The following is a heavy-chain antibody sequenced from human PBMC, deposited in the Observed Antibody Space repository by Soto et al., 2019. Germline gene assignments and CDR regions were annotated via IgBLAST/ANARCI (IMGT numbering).Heavy chain of an antibody. Sequence: ASVKVSCKASGYTFTGYYMHWVRQAPGQGLEWMGWINPNSGGTNYAQKFQGWVTMTRDTSISTAYMELSRLRSDDTAVYYCARSSRPHDSGGNSGGDYYYGMDFWGQGTTVTVSS. J-gene: IGHJ6*02. CDR3: ARSSRPHDSGGNSGGDYYYGMDF. D-gene: IGHD4-17*01. CDR2: INPNSGGT. V-gene: IGHV1-2*04. CDR1: GYTFTGYY.